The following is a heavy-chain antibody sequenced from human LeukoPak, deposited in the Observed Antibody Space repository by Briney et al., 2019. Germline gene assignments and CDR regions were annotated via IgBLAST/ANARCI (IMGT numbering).Heavy chain of an antibody. CDR1: GFTFSSYS. CDR2: ISSSSSYI. V-gene: IGHV3-21*01. Sequence: GGSLRLSCAASGFTFSSYSMNWVRQAPGKGLEWVSSISSSSSYIYYADSVKGRFTISRDNAKNSLYLQMNSLRAEDTAVYYCARDQVYYDSSGYFQHWGQGTLVTVSS. D-gene: IGHD3-22*01. J-gene: IGHJ1*01. CDR3: ARDQVYYDSSGYFQH.